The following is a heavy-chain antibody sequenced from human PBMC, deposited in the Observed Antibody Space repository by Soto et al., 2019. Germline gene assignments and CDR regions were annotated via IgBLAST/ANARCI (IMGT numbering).Heavy chain of an antibody. D-gene: IGHD6-13*01. CDR3: AKGHQHSGSWPTHYYYYGMDV. J-gene: IGHJ6*02. CDR1: GFTSSSHA. V-gene: IGHV3-23*01. CDR2: ISGSGGST. Sequence: WGSLVLSCAASGFTSSSHAMSRVRQAPGKGVHSASAISGSGGSTYYADSVKGRFTISRDNSKNTLYLQMNSLRAEDTAVYYCAKGHQHSGSWPTHYYYYGMDVWGQGTTVTVSS.